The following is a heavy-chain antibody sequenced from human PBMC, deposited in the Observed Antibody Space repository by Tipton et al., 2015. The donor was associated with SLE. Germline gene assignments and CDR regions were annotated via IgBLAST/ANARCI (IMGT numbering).Heavy chain of an antibody. D-gene: IGHD3-16*02. CDR3: ARATGSYPHYYYYYGMDV. CDR1: GGSISSGGYY. J-gene: IGHJ6*02. CDR2: IYYNGIT. V-gene: IGHV4-31*03. Sequence: TLSLTCTVSGGSISSGGYYWSWIRQHPGKGLEWIGYIYYNGITYYNPSLKSRVNISVDTFKNQFSLKLSSVTAADTAVYYCARATGSYPHYYYYYGMDVWGQGTTVTVSS.